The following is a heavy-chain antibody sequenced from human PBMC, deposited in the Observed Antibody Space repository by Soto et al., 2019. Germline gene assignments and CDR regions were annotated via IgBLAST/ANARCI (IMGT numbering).Heavy chain of an antibody. CDR1: GGSISSSSYY. CDR2: IYYSGST. J-gene: IGHJ3*02. CDR3: ARWAYSSSWHLDAFDI. D-gene: IGHD6-13*01. Sequence: SETLSLTCTVSGGSISSSSYYLGWIRQPPGKGLEWIGSIYYSGSTYYNPSLKSRVTISVDTSKNQFSLKLSSVTAADTAVYYCARWAYSSSWHLDAFDIWGQGTMVTVSS. V-gene: IGHV4-39*01.